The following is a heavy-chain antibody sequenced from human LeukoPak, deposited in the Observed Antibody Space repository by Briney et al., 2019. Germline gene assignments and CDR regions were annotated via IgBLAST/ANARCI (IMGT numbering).Heavy chain of an antibody. CDR2: ISAYNGNT. V-gene: IGHV1-18*01. J-gene: IGHJ4*02. CDR3: ARSDYIAVAGYFDY. D-gene: IGHD6-19*01. Sequence: ASVKVSCKASGYTFTSYGISWVRQAPGQGLEWMGWISAYNGNTNYAQKLQGRVTMTTDTSTSAAYMELRSLRSDDTAVYYCARSDYIAVAGYFDYWGQGTLVTVPS. CDR1: GYTFTSYG.